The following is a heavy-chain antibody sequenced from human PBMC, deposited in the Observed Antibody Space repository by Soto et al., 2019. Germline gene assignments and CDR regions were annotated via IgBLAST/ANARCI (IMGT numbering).Heavy chain of an antibody. V-gene: IGHV3-30*03. D-gene: IGHD5-18*01. J-gene: IGHJ4*02. CDR2: ISYDGSNK. Sequence: VQLVESGGGVVQPGRSLRLSCAASGFTFSSYGMHWVRQAPGKGLEWVAVISYDGSNKYYADSVKGRFTISRDNSKNTLYLQMNSLRAEDTAVYYCATNYNTAMVNQPLLFPGAYFDYWGQGTLVTVSS. CDR1: GFTFSSYG. CDR3: ATNYNTAMVNQPLLFPGAYFDY.